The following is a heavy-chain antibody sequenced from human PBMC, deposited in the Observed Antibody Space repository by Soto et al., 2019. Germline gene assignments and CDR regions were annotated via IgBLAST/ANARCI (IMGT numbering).Heavy chain of an antibody. CDR1: GYSFRTHG. V-gene: IGHV1-18*01. J-gene: IGHJ5*02. D-gene: IGHD2-15*01. CDR3: ARDLGYCNSSGCFRNWFDP. CDR2: ISTYEDKT. Sequence: QVQLVQSGAEVKTPGASVKVSCRASGYSFRTHGISWVRQAPGQGLEWMGWISTYEDKTNFPQKFQGRITMTPDTTTSTAYMELRSLRSDDTAVYFCARDLGYCNSSGCFRNWFDPWGQGTLVTVSS.